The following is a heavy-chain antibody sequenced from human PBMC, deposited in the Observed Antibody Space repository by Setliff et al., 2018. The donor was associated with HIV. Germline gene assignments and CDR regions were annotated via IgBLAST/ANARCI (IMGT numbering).Heavy chain of an antibody. Sequence: ASVKVSCKASGGIFSRFAFSWVRQAPGQGLEWMGILNPSDGSTHYARKFQGRVAMTRDTSTSTLYIELSSLRSEDSAVYYCARELSDRVNYYGSESLDPFDQWGQGTLVTVSS. D-gene: IGHD3-10*01. CDR1: GGIFSRFA. J-gene: IGHJ4*02. CDR3: ARELSDRVNYYGSESLDPFDQ. V-gene: IGHV1-46*01. CDR2: LNPSDGST.